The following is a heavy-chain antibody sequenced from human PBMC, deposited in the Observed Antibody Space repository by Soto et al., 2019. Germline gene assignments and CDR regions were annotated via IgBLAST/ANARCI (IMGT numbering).Heavy chain of an antibody. CDR1: GFSLRTTGVG. J-gene: IGHJ4*02. D-gene: IGHD3-16*01. V-gene: IGHV2-5*01. CDR2: IYLNDDK. CDR3: AQTWGLPFEY. Sequence: QITLKESGPTLVEPTQTLTLTCTYSGFSLRTTGVGVGWIRQPPGKALEWPGIIYLNDDKRYSPSLKNRFTLTCAISKSHVVLTMTNMDPVDTSTHYCAQTWGLPFEYWGQRTLVIVTS.